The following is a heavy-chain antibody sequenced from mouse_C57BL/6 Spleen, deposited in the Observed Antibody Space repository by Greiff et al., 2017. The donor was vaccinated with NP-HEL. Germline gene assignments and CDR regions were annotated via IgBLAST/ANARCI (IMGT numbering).Heavy chain of an antibody. CDR1: GFSLTSYG. D-gene: IGHD1-1*01. V-gene: IGHV2-2*01. CDR3: ARNNYGSSLYAMDY. Sequence: QVQLKESGPGLVQPSQSLSITCTVPGFSLTSYGVHWVRPSPGTGLEWLGVIWSGGRTDYNAAFISRLSISKDNSKSQVFFKMNSLQADDTAIYYCARNNYGSSLYAMDYWGQGTSVTVSS. CDR2: IWSGGRT. J-gene: IGHJ4*01.